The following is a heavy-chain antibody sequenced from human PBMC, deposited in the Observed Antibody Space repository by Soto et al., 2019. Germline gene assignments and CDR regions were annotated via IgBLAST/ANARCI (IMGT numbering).Heavy chain of an antibody. J-gene: IGHJ3*02. CDR2: ISAHNGNT. CDR3: ARDREYYDSSGYPDAFDI. Sequence: GASVKVSCKASGYTFTSYGISWVRQAPGQGLEWMGWISAHNGNTNYAQKLQGRVTMTTDTSTSTAYMELRSLRSDDTAVYYCARDREYYDSSGYPDAFDIWGQGTMVTVSS. V-gene: IGHV1-18*04. CDR1: GYTFTSYG. D-gene: IGHD3-22*01.